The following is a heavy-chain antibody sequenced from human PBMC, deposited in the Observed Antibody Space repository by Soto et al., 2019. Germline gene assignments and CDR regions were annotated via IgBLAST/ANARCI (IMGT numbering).Heavy chain of an antibody. J-gene: IGHJ3*02. D-gene: IGHD4-17*01. V-gene: IGHV3-30*03. Sequence: GGSLRLSCAASGFTFSSYGMHWVRQAPGKGLEWVAVISYDGSNKYYADSVKGRFTISRDNSKNTLYLQMNSLRAEDTAVYYCARQNYGDYDAFDIWGQETIVTVSS. CDR1: GFTFSSYG. CDR3: ARQNYGDYDAFDI. CDR2: ISYDGSNK.